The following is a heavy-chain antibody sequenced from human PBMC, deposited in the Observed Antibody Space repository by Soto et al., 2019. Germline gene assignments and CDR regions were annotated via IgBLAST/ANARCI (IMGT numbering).Heavy chain of an antibody. CDR3: TTVEMSIGWYHLDY. J-gene: IGHJ4*02. Sequence: EVQLVESGGGLVQPGGSLRLSCAASGFTFSNVWMHWVRQAPGQGLEWVGRIKDKTDGETADYGAPVQGRFTISRDDSKNTLYLQMNSLRTEDTAVYYWTTVEMSIGWYHLDYWGQGTLVTVSS. CDR2: IKDKTDGETA. V-gene: IGHV3-15*07. D-gene: IGHD6-19*01. CDR1: GFTFSNVW.